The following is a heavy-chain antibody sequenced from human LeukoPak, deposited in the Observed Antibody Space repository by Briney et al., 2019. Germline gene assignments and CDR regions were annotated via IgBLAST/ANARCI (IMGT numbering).Heavy chain of an antibody. CDR2: ISSNGGST. V-gene: IGHV3-64*01. CDR1: GFTFSSYA. D-gene: IGHD4-11*01. CDR3: ARGHSNSPYYFDY. Sequence: GGSLRLSCAASGFTFSSYAMHWVRQAPGKGLEYVSAISSNGGSTYYANSVKGRFTISRDNSKNTLYLQMASLRAEDMAVYYCARGHSNSPYYFDYWGQGTLVTVSS. J-gene: IGHJ4*02.